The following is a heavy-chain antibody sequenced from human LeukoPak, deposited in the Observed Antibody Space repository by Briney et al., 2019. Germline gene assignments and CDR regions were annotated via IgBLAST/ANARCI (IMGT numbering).Heavy chain of an antibody. J-gene: IGHJ3*02. D-gene: IGHD3-22*01. CDR1: GFTFSSYA. V-gene: IGHV3-30-3*01. CDR3: ARGKSMIVDAFDI. Sequence: PGGSLRLSCAASGFTFSSYAMHWVRQAPGKGLEWVAVISYDGSNKYYADSVKGRFTISRDNSKNTLYLQMNSLRAEDTAVYYCARGKSMIVDAFDIWGQGTMVTVSS. CDR2: ISYDGSNK.